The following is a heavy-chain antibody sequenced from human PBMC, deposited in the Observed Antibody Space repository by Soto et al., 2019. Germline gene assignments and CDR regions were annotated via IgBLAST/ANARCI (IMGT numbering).Heavy chain of an antibody. D-gene: IGHD6-19*01. J-gene: IGHJ4*02. CDR1: GFTFSSYG. CDR2: ISYDGSNK. Sequence: PGGSLRLSCAASGFTFSSYGMHWVRQAPGKGLEWVAVISYDGSNKYYADSVKGRFTISRDNSKNTLYLQMNSLRAEDTAVYYCAKDGGIAVAGMNMYVYWGQGTLVTVSS. CDR3: AKDGGIAVAGMNMYVY. V-gene: IGHV3-30*18.